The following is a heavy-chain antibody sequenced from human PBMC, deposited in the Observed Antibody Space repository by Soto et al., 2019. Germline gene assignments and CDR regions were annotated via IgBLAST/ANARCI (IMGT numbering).Heavy chain of an antibody. D-gene: IGHD6-19*01. CDR3: ARAGPYYYYYYMDV. J-gene: IGHJ6*03. CDR2: INAGNGNT. V-gene: IGHV1-3*01. CDR1: GYTFTSYA. Sequence: QVQLVQSGAEVKKPGASVKVSCKASGYTFTSYAMHWVRQAPGQRREWMGWINAGNGNTKYSQKFQGRVTITRDTSASTAYMELSSLRSEDTAVYYCARAGPYYYYYYMDVWGKGTTVTVSS.